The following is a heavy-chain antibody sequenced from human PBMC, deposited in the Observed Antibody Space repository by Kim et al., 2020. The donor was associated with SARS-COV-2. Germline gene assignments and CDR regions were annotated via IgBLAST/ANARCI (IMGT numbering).Heavy chain of an antibody. CDR1: GFTFSSYA. V-gene: IGHV3-30*04. D-gene: IGHD6-13*01. Sequence: GGSLRLSCAASGFTFSSYAMHWVRQAPGKGLEWVAVISYDGSNKYYADSVKGRFTISRDNSKNTLYLQMNSLRAEDTAVYYCARREQQLAFSIDYWGQGTLVTVSS. CDR2: ISYDGSNK. J-gene: IGHJ4*02. CDR3: ARREQQLAFSIDY.